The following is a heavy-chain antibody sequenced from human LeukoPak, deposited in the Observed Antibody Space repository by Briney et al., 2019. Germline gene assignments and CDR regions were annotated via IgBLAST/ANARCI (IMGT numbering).Heavy chain of an antibody. J-gene: IGHJ5*02. CDR3: ARGALVGGRDNWFDP. V-gene: IGHV3-64*01. CDR1: GFTFSSYG. CDR2: ISSNGGST. Sequence: GGSLRLSCAASGFTFSSYGMHWVRQAPGKGLEYVSAISSNGGSTYYANSVKGRFTISRDNSKNTLYLQMGSLRAEDMAVYYCARGALVGGRDNWFDPWGQGTLVTVSS. D-gene: IGHD3-16*01.